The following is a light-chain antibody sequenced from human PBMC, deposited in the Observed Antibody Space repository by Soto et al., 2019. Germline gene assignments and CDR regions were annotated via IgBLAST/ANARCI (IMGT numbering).Light chain of an antibody. Sequence: DIVMTQSPLSLPVTPGEPASISCRSSQSLLDSNGYNYLDWYLQKSGQSPQLLIYLGSNRASGVPDRLSGSGSGTDFTLKISRVEAEDVGVYYCMQALQSPPTFGQGTKVEIK. V-gene: IGKV2-28*01. CDR1: QSLLDSNGYNY. J-gene: IGKJ1*01. CDR3: MQALQSPPT. CDR2: LGS.